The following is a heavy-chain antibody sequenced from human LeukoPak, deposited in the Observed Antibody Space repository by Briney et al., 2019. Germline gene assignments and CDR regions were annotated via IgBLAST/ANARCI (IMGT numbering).Heavy chain of an antibody. CDR2: IKNEGGEQ. D-gene: IGHD5-12*01. CDR1: GFMFRTYW. J-gene: IGHJ4*02. V-gene: IGHV3-7*01. CDR3: ARGDWLPLPYAFAH. Sequence: GESLRLSCSASGFMFRTYWMGWVPQAPGKGLEGVADIKNEGGEQYQVDSLKGRFTISRDNAKNSLYLQMNSLRAEDTAVYYCARGDWLPLPYAFAHWGQGPLVTVSS.